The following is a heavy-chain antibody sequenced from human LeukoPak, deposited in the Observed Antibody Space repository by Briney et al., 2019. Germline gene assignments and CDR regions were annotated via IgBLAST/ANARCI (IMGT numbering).Heavy chain of an antibody. CDR2: FDPEDGET. D-gene: IGHD6-13*01. J-gene: IGHJ4*02. CDR3: AAATILSIAAAGLDY. Sequence: GASVKVSCKVSGYTLTELSMHWVRQAPGKGLEWMGGFDPEDGETICAQKFQGRVTMTEDTSTDTAYMELSSLRSEDTAVYYCAAATILSIAAAGLDYWGQGTLVTVSS. CDR1: GYTLTELS. V-gene: IGHV1-24*01.